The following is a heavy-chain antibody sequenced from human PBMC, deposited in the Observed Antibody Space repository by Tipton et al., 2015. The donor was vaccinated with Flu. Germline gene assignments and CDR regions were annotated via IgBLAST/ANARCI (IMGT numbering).Heavy chain of an antibody. D-gene: IGHD4/OR15-4a*01. V-gene: IGHV4-59*08. CDR1: VASISSSY. J-gene: IGHJ5*02. CDR3: ARYARVLDP. Sequence: TLSLTCTVSVASISSSYWSWVRQPPGKGLECIGYIYHSGDINYNPSLKSRVTISMDTSKNQFSLKLTSVTATDTAVYYCARYARVLDPWGQGTLVTVSS. CDR2: IYHSGDI.